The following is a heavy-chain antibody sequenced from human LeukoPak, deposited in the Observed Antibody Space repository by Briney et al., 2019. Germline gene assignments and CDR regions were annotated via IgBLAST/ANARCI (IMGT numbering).Heavy chain of an antibody. Sequence: PGGFLRLSCAASGFTFDDYGMSWVRQAPGKGLEWVSGINWNGGSTGYADSVKGRFTISRDNAKNSLYLQMNSLRAEDTALYYCARAEGYYYDSSGCLDYWGQGTLVTVSS. CDR2: INWNGGST. D-gene: IGHD3-22*01. CDR3: ARAEGYYYDSSGCLDY. CDR1: GFTFDDYG. V-gene: IGHV3-20*04. J-gene: IGHJ4*02.